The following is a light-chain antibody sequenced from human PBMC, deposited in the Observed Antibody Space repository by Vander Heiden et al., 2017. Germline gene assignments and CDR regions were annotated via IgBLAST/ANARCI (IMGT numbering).Light chain of an antibody. CDR1: QDVSSA. J-gene: IGKJ4*01. CDR2: AAS. CDR3: QQYDNYPLPT. V-gene: IGKV1-8*01. Sequence: IRMSQPRPSPPGPRRDRVTIPSPASQDVSSAAAWYQHKPAKAPKLLIYAASTLRGAVPSRFSGSGCGKDFTLTISCRQSEDFAPYYCQQYDNYPLPTFGGGTKVEI.